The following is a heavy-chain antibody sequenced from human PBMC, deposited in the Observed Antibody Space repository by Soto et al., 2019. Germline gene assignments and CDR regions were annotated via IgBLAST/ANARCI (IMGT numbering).Heavy chain of an antibody. Sequence: SETLSLTCTVSGGSISSSSYYWGWIRQPPGKGLEWIGSIYYSGSTYYNPSLKSRVTISVDTSKNQFPLKLSSVTAADTAVYYCARAGAATLSDYWGQGTLVTVSS. CDR3: ARAGAATLSDY. J-gene: IGHJ4*02. V-gene: IGHV4-39*06. CDR1: GGSISSSSYY. CDR2: IYYSGST. D-gene: IGHD2-15*01.